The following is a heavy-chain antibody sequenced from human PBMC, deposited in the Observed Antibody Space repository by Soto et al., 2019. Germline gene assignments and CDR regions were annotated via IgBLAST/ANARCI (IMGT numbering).Heavy chain of an antibody. J-gene: IGHJ4*02. V-gene: IGHV3-7*01. CDR3: ARGRGCSTGRHNFDY. D-gene: IGHD2-2*01. CDR1: GFTFSSYW. CDR2: IKQDGSEK. Sequence: EVQLVESGGGLVQPGGSLRLSCAASGFTFSSYWMSWVRQAPGKGLEWVANIKQDGSEKYYVDSVKGRFTISRDNAKNSLYLQTSTIRAEDTAVYYCARGRGCSTGRHNFDYWGQGTLVTVSS.